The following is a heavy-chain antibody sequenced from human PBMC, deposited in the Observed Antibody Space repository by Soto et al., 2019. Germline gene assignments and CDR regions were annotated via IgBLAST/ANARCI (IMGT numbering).Heavy chain of an antibody. CDR1: GFTFSNYA. J-gene: IGHJ4*02. Sequence: EVQLLESGGGLVQPGGSLRLSCAASGFTFSNYAMSWVRQAPGKGLEWVSTISTSGGSTYSADSVKGRFTISRDNSKNTLYLQMNSLRAEDTAVYYFARDGLGAYTYGSYYFDYWGQGTLVTVSS. CDR2: ISTSGGST. D-gene: IGHD5-18*01. CDR3: ARDGLGAYTYGSYYFDY. V-gene: IGHV3-23*01.